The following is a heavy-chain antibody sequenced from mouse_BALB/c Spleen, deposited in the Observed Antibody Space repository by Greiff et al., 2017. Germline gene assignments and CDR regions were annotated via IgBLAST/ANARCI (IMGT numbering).Heavy chain of an antibody. Sequence: VQLKQSGPSLVKPSQTLSLTCSVTGDSITSGYWNWIRKFPGNKLEYMGYISYSGSTYYNPSLKSRISITRDTSKSQYYLQLNSVTTEDTATYYCARVSTRSTRGFADWGEGTLVTVSA. V-gene: IGHV3-8*02. CDR2: ISYSGST. J-gene: IGHJ3*01. CDR1: GDSITSGY. D-gene: IGHD2-4*01. CDR3: ARVSTRSTRGFAD.